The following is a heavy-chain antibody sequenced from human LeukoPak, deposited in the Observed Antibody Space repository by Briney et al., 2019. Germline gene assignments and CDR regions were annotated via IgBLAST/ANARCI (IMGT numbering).Heavy chain of an antibody. Sequence: SETLSLTCTVSGGSISSYFWSWIRQPPRQPPGKGLEWIGYIYYSGSTNYNPSLKSRVTISVDTSKNQFSLKLSSVTAADTAVYYCARHVVLLWFGELLSNWFDPWGQGTLVTVSS. V-gene: IGHV4-59*08. D-gene: IGHD3-10*01. J-gene: IGHJ5*02. CDR1: GGSISSYF. CDR2: IYYSGST. CDR3: ARHVVLLWFGELLSNWFDP.